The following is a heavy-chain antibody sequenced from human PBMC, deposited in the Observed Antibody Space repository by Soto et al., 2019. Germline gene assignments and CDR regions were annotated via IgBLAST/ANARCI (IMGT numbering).Heavy chain of an antibody. V-gene: IGHV1-46*01. Sequence: ASVKVSCKASGYTFTNYYMHWVLQAPGQGFEWMGIINPSGGSTTYAQKFQGRVTMTRDTSTSTIYMELTSMRSDDTAVYYCARDSGIVVDGAPTVIDIPNPLQSLPWG. CDR1: GYTFTNYY. J-gene: IGHJ5*02. CDR3: ARDSGIVVDGAPTVIDIPNPLQSLP. CDR2: INPSGGST. D-gene: IGHD2-15*01.